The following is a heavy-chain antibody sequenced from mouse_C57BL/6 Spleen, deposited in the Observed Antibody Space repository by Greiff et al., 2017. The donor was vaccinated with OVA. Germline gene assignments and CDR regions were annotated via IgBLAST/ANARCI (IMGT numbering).Heavy chain of an antibody. Sequence: DVQLQVSGPGLVKPSQTVFLTCTVTGISITTGNYRWSWIRQFPGNKLEWIGYIYYSGTITYNPSLTSRTTITRDTPKNQFFLEMNSLTAEDTATYYCARERGGAWYFDVWGTGTTVTVSS. J-gene: IGHJ1*03. CDR2: IYYSGTI. V-gene: IGHV3-5*01. CDR1: GISITTGNYR. CDR3: ARERGGAWYFDV.